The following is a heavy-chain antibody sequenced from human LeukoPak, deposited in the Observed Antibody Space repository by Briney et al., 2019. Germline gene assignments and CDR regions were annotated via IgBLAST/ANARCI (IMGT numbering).Heavy chain of an antibody. V-gene: IGHV4-61*02. Sequence: SQTLSLTCTVSGGSFSSRPYYWSWIRQPAGKGLEWIGRIYTSGDTDYNPSLKSRVTISVDTSKNQFSLQLSSLTASDTAVYYCARVGPYIEVDPWGQGTLVIVSS. J-gene: IGHJ5*02. CDR2: IYTSGDT. CDR1: GGSFSSRPYY. CDR3: ARVGPYIEVDP. D-gene: IGHD5-12*01.